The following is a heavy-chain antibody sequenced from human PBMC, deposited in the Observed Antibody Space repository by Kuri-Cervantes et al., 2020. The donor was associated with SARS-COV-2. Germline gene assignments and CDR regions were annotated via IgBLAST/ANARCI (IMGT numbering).Heavy chain of an antibody. D-gene: IGHD3-22*01. CDR3: ARDLAYDSSGYAFDY. CDR2: IYYSGST. CDR1: GGSISSSSYY. V-gene: IGHV4-39*02. Sequence: ESLKISCTVSGGSISSSSYYWGWIRQPPGKGLEWIGSIYYSGSTYYNPSLKSRVTISVDTSKNQFSLKLSSVTAADTAVYYCARDLAYDSSGYAFDYWGQGTLVTVSS. J-gene: IGHJ4*02.